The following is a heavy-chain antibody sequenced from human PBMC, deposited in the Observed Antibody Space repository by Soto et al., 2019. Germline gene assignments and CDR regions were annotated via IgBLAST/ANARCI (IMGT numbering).Heavy chain of an antibody. V-gene: IGHV3-7*03. CDR2: IKEDGSEK. CDR3: ARYLAMDV. J-gene: IGHJ6*02. Sequence: LXLFCAACLFTVSRYRMTWVRQAPGKGLEWVANIKEDGSEKNYVDSVKGRFTISRDNAKNSLYLQMNSLRGEDTATYYCARYLAMDVWGQGTKVTVYS. CDR1: LFTVSRYR.